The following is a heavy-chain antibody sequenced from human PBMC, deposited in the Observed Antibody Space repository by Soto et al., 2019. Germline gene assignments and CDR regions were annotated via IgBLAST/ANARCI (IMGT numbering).Heavy chain of an antibody. Sequence: PSETLSLTCTVSGGSISSGDYYWSWIRQPPGKGLEWIGYIYYSGSTYYNPSLKSRVTISVDTSKNQFSLKLSSVTAADTAVYYCARDLRGSEYDYVWGSYRPPRHNWFDPWGQGTLVTVS. CDR3: ARDLRGSEYDYVWGSYRPPRHNWFDP. J-gene: IGHJ5*02. CDR1: GGSISSGDYY. D-gene: IGHD3-16*02. CDR2: IYYSGST. V-gene: IGHV4-30-4*01.